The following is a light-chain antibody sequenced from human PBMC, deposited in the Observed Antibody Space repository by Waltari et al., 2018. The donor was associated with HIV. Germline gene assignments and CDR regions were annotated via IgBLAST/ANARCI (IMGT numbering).Light chain of an antibody. CDR3: QSYDSSLSSSV. Sequence: QSVLTQPPSVSGAPGQRVTISCAGSSSNIGAGYDVHWYQQLPVTAPKLLIHTNSNRPSGVPDRFSGSKSGTLASLAITGLQAEDEADYYCQSYDSSLSSSVFGGGTKLTVL. V-gene: IGLV1-40*01. CDR2: TNS. CDR1: SSNIGAGYD. J-gene: IGLJ3*02.